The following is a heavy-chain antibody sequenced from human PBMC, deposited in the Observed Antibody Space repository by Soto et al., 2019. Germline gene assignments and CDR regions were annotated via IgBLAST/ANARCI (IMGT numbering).Heavy chain of an antibody. CDR3: ARRYCSDSYCSYFDY. CDR1: GGSVSGYF. Sequence: PSETLSLTCAVHGGSVSGYFWSWIRQPPGKGLEWIGEINHSGTTSYSPSLDGRVTTSVDTSKNQFSLRLSSVTAADTAIYYCARRYCSDSYCSYFDYWGRGTLVTVSS. D-gene: IGHD2-15*01. J-gene: IGHJ4*02. V-gene: IGHV4-34*01. CDR2: INHSGTT.